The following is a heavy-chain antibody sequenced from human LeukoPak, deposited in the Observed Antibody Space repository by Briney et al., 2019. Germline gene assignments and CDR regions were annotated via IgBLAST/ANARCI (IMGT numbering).Heavy chain of an antibody. CDR3: VRNGGSLDY. J-gene: IGHJ4*02. CDR1: GFTFSSYW. CDR2: INQDGSDK. V-gene: IGHV3-7*01. Sequence: GGSLRLSCAASGFTFSSYWMHWVRQAPGKGLEWVANINQDGSDKYYVDSAKGRFTISRDNAKNSLNLQMNSLTAEDTAVYYCVRNGGSLDYWGQGTLVTVSS. D-gene: IGHD3-10*01.